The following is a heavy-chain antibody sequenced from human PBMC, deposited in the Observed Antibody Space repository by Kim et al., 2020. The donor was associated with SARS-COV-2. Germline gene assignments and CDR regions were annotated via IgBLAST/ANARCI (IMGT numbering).Heavy chain of an antibody. V-gene: IGHV5-51*01. J-gene: IGHJ4*02. CDR2: IYPGDSDT. D-gene: IGHD5-18*01. Sequence: GESLKISCKGSGYSFTSYWIGWVRQMPGKGLEWMGIIYPGDSDTRYSPSFQGQVTISADKSISTAYLQWSSLKASDTAMYYCARLGELIQLWPEQDQGDGYNDLYFDYWGQGTLVTVSS. CDR3: ARLGELIQLWPEQDQGDGYNDLYFDY. CDR1: GYSFTSYW.